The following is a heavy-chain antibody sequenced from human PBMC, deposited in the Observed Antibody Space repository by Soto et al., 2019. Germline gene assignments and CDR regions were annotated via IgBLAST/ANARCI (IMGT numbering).Heavy chain of an antibody. D-gene: IGHD2-21*01. CDR1: GFTFSNSI. CDR2: ISSTSGFI. CDR3: ASGNSLRY. Sequence: PGESLKISGATSGFTFSNSIMNWVRQAPGKGLEWLSSISSTSGFIYYADSVKGRFTISRDNAKNSLFLQMNSLRVDDTAVYYCASGNSLRYWGQGTLVTVSS. V-gene: IGHV3-21*01. J-gene: IGHJ4*02.